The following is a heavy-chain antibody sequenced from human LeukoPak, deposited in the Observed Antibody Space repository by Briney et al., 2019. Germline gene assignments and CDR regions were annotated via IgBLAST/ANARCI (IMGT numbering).Heavy chain of an antibody. J-gene: IGHJ3*02. CDR2: IIPIFGTA. CDR1: EGTFSSYA. D-gene: IGHD2-15*01. Sequence: SVKVSCKASEGTFSSYAISWVRQAPGQGLEWMGGIIPIFGTANYAQKFQGRVTIIADKSTSTAYMELSSLRSEDTAVYYCARVNLVVVAAIGVGHAFDIWGQGTMVTVSS. V-gene: IGHV1-69*06. CDR3: ARVNLVVVAAIGVGHAFDI.